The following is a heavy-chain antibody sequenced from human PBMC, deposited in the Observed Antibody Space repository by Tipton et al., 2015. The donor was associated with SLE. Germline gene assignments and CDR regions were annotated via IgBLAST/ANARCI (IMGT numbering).Heavy chain of an antibody. CDR2: IYYSGST. V-gene: IGHV4-39*01. CDR1: GGSISSHY. D-gene: IGHD2-21*01. CDR3: ATRVPLAYCGGDCSDDAFDI. Sequence: TLSLTCTVSGGSISSHYWSWIRQPPGKGLEWIGSIYYSGSTYYNPSLKSRVTISVDTSKNQFSLKLSSVTAADTAVYYCATRVPLAYCGGDCSDDAFDIWGQGTMVTVSS. J-gene: IGHJ3*02.